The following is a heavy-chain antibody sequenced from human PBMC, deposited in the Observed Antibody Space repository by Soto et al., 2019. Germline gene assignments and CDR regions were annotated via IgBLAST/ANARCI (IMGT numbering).Heavy chain of an antibody. CDR3: ARRIAAAGDNWFDP. D-gene: IGHD6-13*01. Sequence: GGSLRLSCAASGFTFSSYWMSWVRQAPGKGLEWVANIKQDGSEKYYVDSVKGRFTISRDNAKNSLYLQMNSLRAEDTAVYYCARRIAAAGDNWFDPWGQGTLVTVSS. CDR1: GFTFSSYW. CDR2: IKQDGSEK. V-gene: IGHV3-7*03. J-gene: IGHJ5*02.